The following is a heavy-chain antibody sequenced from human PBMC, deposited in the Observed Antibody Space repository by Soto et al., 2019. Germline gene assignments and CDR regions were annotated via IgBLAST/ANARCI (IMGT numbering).Heavy chain of an antibody. CDR3: ARDRTYCGGDCYSSDY. V-gene: IGHV1-69*08. J-gene: IGHJ4*02. Sequence: QVQLVQSGAEVKKPGSSVKVSCKASGGTFSSYTISWVRQAPGQGLEWRGRIIPILGIANYAQKFQGRVTITADKSTSTAYMELSSLRSEDTAVYYCARDRTYCGGDCYSSDYWGQGTLVTVSS. D-gene: IGHD2-21*02. CDR1: GGTFSSYT. CDR2: IIPILGIA.